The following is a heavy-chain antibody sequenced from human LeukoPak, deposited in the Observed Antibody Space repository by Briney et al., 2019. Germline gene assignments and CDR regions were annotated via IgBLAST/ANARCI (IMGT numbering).Heavy chain of an antibody. Sequence: ASVKVSCKASGYTFTSYYMHWVRQAPGQGLEWMGIINPSGGSTSYAQKFQGRVTTTRDMSTSTVYMELSSLRSEDTAVYYCARGIPNWNDESWFDPWGQGTLVTVSS. CDR3: ARGIPNWNDESWFDP. D-gene: IGHD1-1*01. V-gene: IGHV1-46*01. J-gene: IGHJ5*02. CDR1: GYTFTSYY. CDR2: INPSGGST.